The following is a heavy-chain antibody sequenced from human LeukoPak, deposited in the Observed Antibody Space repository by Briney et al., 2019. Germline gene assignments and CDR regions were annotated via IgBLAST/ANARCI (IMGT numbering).Heavy chain of an antibody. CDR3: ARKRDSSGYYLDY. D-gene: IGHD3-22*01. J-gene: IGHJ4*02. CDR2: IYPGDSDT. CDR1: GYSFTSYW. V-gene: IGHV5-51*01. Sequence: GESLKISCKGSGYSFTSYWIGWVRQMPGKGLEWMGIIYPGDSDTRYSPSFQGQVTISAGKSISTAHLQWSSLKASGTAMYYCARKRDSSGYYLDYWGQGTLVTVSS.